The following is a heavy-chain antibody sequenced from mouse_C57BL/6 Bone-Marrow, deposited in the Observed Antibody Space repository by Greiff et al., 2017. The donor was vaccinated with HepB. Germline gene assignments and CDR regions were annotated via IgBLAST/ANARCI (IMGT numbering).Heavy chain of an antibody. Sequence: QVHVKQPGAELVKPGASVKVSCKASGYTFTSYWMHWVKQRPGQGLEWIGRIHPSDSDTNYNQKFKGKATLTVDKSSSTAYMQLSSLTSEDSAVYYCAISPIYYYGSSPYWYFDVWGTGTTVTVSS. CDR2: IHPSDSDT. CDR3: AISPIYYYGSSPYWYFDV. J-gene: IGHJ1*03. CDR1: GYTFTSYW. V-gene: IGHV1-74*01. D-gene: IGHD1-1*01.